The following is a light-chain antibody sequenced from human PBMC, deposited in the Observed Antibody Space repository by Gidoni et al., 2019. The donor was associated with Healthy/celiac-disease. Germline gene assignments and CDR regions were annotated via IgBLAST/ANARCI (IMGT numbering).Light chain of an antibody. J-gene: IGKJ1*01. V-gene: IGKV3-20*01. Sequence: ELVLTPSPGTLSLSPGERATLSCRASQSVSSSYLAWYQQKPGQAPRLLIYGASSRAAGIPDRFSGSGSGTDFTLTISRLEPEDVAVYYCQQYGSSPGGTFGQGTKVEIK. CDR3: QQYGSSPGGT. CDR1: QSVSSSY. CDR2: GAS.